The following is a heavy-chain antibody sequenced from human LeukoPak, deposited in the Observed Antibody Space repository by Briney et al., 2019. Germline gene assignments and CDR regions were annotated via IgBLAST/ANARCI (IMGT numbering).Heavy chain of an antibody. CDR3: ARRPQSYYYGSGSFRGWFDP. CDR2: IYYSGST. Sequence: PSETLSLTCTVSGGSISSYYWSWIRQPPGKGLEWIGYIYYSGSTNYNPSLKSRVTISVDTSKNQFSLKLSSVTAADTAVYYCARRPQSYYYGSGSFRGWFDPWGKGTLVTVSS. CDR1: GGSISSYY. J-gene: IGHJ5*02. D-gene: IGHD3-10*01. V-gene: IGHV4-59*01.